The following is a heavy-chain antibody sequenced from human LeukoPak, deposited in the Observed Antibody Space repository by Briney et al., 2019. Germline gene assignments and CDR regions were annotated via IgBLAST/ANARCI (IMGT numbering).Heavy chain of an antibody. D-gene: IGHD2-15*01. CDR2: IYYSGST. J-gene: IGHJ3*01. V-gene: IGHV4-39*01. CDR1: GGSISSSSYY. Sequence: PSETLSLTCTDSGGSISSSSYYWGWIRQPPGKGLEWIGSIYYSGSTYYNPSLKSRVTISVDTSKNQFSLKLSSVTAADTAVYYCARHLEAVVVVAAWGQGTMVTVSS. CDR3: ARHLEAVVVVAA.